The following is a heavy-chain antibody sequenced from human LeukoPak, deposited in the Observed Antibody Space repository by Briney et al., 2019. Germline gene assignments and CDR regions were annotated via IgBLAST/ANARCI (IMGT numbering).Heavy chain of an antibody. CDR1: GGTFSSYA. V-gene: IGHV1-69*05. CDR2: IIPIFGTA. J-gene: IGHJ6*03. Sequence: SVKVSCKASGGTFSSYAISWVRQAPGQGLEWMGGIIPIFGTANYAQKFQGRVTITTDESTSTAYMELSSLRSEDTAVYYCARLKSSCSGGSCYVGDDYYYYMDVWGKGTTVTVSS. D-gene: IGHD2-15*01. CDR3: ARLKSSCSGGSCYVGDDYYYYMDV.